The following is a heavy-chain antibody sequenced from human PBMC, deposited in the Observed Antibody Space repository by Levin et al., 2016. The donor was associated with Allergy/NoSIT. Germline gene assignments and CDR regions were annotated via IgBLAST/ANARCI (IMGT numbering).Heavy chain of an antibody. CDR2: IKSKTDGGTT. D-gene: IGHD1-26*01. V-gene: IGHV3-15*01. CDR3: TTFLTWWELRGDSNAFDI. J-gene: IGHJ3*02. Sequence: GESLKISCAASGFTFSNAWMSWVRQAPGKGLEWVGRIKSKTDGGTTDYAAPVKGRFTISRDDSKNTLYLQMNSLKTEDTAVYYCTTFLTWWELRGDSNAFDIWGQGTMVTVSS. CDR1: GFTFSNAW.